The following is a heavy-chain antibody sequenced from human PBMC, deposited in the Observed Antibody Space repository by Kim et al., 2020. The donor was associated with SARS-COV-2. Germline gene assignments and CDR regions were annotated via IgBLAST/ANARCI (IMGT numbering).Heavy chain of an antibody. CDR3: ARGSGGAFDI. CDR1: GDTFTSYA. V-gene: IGHV1-69*04. CDR2: VIPMLAIA. J-gene: IGHJ3*02. Sequence: SVKVSCKASGDTFTSYAISWVRQAPGQRLEWMGRVIPMLAIASYAQKFQGRVTITADTSTSTAYMELSSLRSEDTAVYYCARGSGGAFDIWRLGSMVNV. D-gene: IGHD3-16*01.